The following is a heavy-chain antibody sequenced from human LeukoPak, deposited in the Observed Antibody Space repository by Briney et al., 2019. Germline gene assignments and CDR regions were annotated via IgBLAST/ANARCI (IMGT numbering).Heavy chain of an antibody. CDR3: ARGAIYGDYPNDY. D-gene: IGHD4-17*01. J-gene: IGHJ4*02. CDR1: GFTLNSYY. V-gene: IGHV3-74*01. Sequence: GGSLRLSCAASGFTLNSYYMHWLRQAPGKGLVWVSRINSDGNSTSYAHSVKGRFTISRDNAKNTLYLQMNSLRAEDTAVYYCARGAIYGDYPNDYWGQGALITVSS. CDR2: INSDGNST.